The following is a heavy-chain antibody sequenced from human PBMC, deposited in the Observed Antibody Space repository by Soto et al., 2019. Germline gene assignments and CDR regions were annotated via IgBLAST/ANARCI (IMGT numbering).Heavy chain of an antibody. V-gene: IGHV3-48*01. CDR2: ISSTGSTT. CDR1: GFPFSSYD. CDR3: ASGHVAAAANYYYYGMDV. J-gene: IGHJ6*02. D-gene: IGHD6-13*01. Sequence: HPGGSLRLSCAASGFPFSSYDMNWVRQAPGEGLEWVSRISSTGSTTYYADSVKGRFTISRDNAKNSLSLQVNSLRPEDTAVYYCASGHVAAAANYYYYGMDVWGQGTTVTVSS.